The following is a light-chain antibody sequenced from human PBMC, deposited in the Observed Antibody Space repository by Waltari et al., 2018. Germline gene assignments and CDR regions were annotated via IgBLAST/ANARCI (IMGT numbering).Light chain of an antibody. J-gene: IGLJ2*01. V-gene: IGLV2-14*03. CDR2: DVN. CDR3: SSYTSSGTLVL. CDR1: SSDVGGYKY. Sequence: QSALTQHAPVSGSPGQSITIYCTGTSSDVGGYKYVSWYQQHPGKAPKLMFYDVNNRPSEISNRFSGAKSGNTASLTISGLQAEDEADYYCSSYTSSGTLVLFGGGTKLTVL.